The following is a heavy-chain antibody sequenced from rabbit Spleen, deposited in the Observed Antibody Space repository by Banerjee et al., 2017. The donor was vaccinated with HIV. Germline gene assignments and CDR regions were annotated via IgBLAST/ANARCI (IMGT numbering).Heavy chain of an antibody. CDR2: IGSGSGLT. CDR3: ARGDGNSGWGATL. V-gene: IGHV1S45*01. Sequence: QEQLEESGGDLVKPEGSLTLTCKASGFSFSSSDVIYWVRQAPGKGLEWIACIGSGSGLTYYASWAKGRFTISKTSSTTVTLQMTSLTAADTATYFCARGDGNSGWGATLWGPGTLVTVS. D-gene: IGHD4-1*01. J-gene: IGHJ4*01. CDR1: GFSFSSSDV.